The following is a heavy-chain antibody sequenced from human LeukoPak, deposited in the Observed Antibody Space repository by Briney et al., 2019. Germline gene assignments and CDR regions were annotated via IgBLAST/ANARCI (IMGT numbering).Heavy chain of an antibody. Sequence: GGSLRLSCAASGFTFDDYGMSWVRQAPGKGLEWVSGINWNGGSTGYADPVKGRFTISRDNAKNSLYLQMNSLRAEDTALYYCAREGETVKAVAGTPRPFDYWGQGTLVTVSS. D-gene: IGHD6-19*01. V-gene: IGHV3-20*04. CDR3: AREGETVKAVAGTPRPFDY. J-gene: IGHJ4*02. CDR2: INWNGGST. CDR1: GFTFDDYG.